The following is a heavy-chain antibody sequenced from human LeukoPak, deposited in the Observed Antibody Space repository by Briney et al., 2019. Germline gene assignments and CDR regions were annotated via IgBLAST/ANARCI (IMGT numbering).Heavy chain of an antibody. CDR3: AKGDGEFEY. V-gene: IGHV5-51*01. D-gene: IGHD3-10*01. Sequence: NRGESLKISCEASGYKFTSYWIGWMRQMPGKGLEWMGVTYPSDSDTRYNLSFEGQVTISADKSINTAYLQWSSLRPSDTAVYYCAKGDGEFEYWGQGTLVTVSS. CDR1: GYKFTSYW. CDR2: TYPSDSDT. J-gene: IGHJ4*02.